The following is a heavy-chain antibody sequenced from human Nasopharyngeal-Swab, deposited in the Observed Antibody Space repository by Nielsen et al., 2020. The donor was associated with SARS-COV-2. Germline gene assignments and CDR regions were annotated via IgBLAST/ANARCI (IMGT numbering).Heavy chain of an antibody. Sequence: SETLSLTCAVYGGSLSGYYWSWIRQPPGKGLEWIGEINHSGSTNYNPSLKSRVTISVDTSKNQFSLKLSSVTAADTAVYYYARTMVVVSYYYYYMDVWGKGTTVTVSS. V-gene: IGHV4-34*01. J-gene: IGHJ6*03. D-gene: IGHD2-21*01. CDR3: ARTMVVVSYYYYYMDV. CDR2: INHSGST. CDR1: GGSLSGYY.